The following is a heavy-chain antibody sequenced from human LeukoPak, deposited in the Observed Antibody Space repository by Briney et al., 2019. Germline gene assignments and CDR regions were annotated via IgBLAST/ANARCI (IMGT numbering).Heavy chain of an antibody. CDR3: ARGFYSSGHCDVFDI. J-gene: IGHJ3*02. V-gene: IGHV3-23*01. Sequence: GGSLRLSCEGSRYSFDSYAMTWVRQAPGKGLEWVSSINGGGDITYYAESVKGRFTISRDSSKNTLYLQMDSLKSEDTAVYYCARGFYSSGHCDVFDIWGQGTMVTVSS. CDR2: INGGGDIT. CDR1: RYSFDSYA. D-gene: IGHD6-19*01.